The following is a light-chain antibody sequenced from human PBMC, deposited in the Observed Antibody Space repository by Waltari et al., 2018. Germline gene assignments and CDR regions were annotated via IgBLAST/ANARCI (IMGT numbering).Light chain of an antibody. CDR2: GAS. Sequence: EIVMTQSPATLFVSPGERATLSCRASQSISNSLAWYQQKPGQAPRLLMYGASTRATAIPARFSGSGSGTEFALTISSLQSEDSAVYYCQQYQNWPQTFGQGTKLQIK. V-gene: IGKV3-15*01. CDR1: QSISNS. J-gene: IGKJ2*01. CDR3: QQYQNWPQT.